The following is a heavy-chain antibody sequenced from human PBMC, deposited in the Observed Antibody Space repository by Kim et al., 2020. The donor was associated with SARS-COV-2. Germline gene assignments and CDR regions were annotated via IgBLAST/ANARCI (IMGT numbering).Heavy chain of an antibody. CDR1: GFTFSSYA. CDR3: AKDSSAYRNDAFDI. D-gene: IGHD6-19*01. V-gene: IGHV3-23*01. CDR2: ISGSGGSS. Sequence: GGSLRLSCAASGFTFSSYAMSWVRQAPGKGLEWVSAISGSGGSSYYADSLKGRFTISRDNSKNTLYLQMNSLRAEDTAIYYCAKDSSAYRNDAFDIWGQGTMVTVSS. J-gene: IGHJ3*02.